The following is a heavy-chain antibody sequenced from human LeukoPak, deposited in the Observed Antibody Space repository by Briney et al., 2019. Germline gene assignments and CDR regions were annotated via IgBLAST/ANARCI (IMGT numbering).Heavy chain of an antibody. CDR1: GISVRGSY. CDR2: IYSGDRT. Sequence: SGGSLRLSCEVSGISVRGSYMSWVRQAPGKGLEWVSVIYSGDRTCYAESVKGRFTISRDTSKNTLYLQMNNLRADDTARYYCTRDLTGTTWSENDYWGQGTLVTISS. CDR3: TRDLTGTTWSENDY. D-gene: IGHD6-13*01. V-gene: IGHV3-53*01. J-gene: IGHJ4*02.